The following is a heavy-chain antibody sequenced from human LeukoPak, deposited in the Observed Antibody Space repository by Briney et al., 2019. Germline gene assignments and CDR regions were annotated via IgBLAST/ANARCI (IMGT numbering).Heavy chain of an antibody. D-gene: IGHD1-7*01. CDR1: GFTFSSYW. V-gene: IGHV3-7*01. CDR2: IKQDGSEK. Sequence: GGSLRLSCAASGFTFSSYWMSWVRQAPGKGLEWVANIKQDGSEKYYVDSVKGRFTISRDNAKNSLYLQMNSLRAEDTAVYYCARTGTTWGRYYYYYMDVWGKGPTVTVSS. CDR3: ARTGTTWGRYYYYYMDV. J-gene: IGHJ6*03.